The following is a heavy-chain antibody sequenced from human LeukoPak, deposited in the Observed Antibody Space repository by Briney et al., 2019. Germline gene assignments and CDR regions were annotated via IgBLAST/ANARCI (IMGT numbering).Heavy chain of an antibody. V-gene: IGHV4-39*01. CDR3: ARLKPRNTPQVDY. CDR1: GGSISSSSYY. J-gene: IGHJ4*02. D-gene: IGHD3-16*02. Sequence: SETPSLTCTVSGGSISSSSYYWGWIRQPPGKGLEWIGSIYYSGSTYYNPSLKSRVTISVDTSKNQFSLKLSSVTAADTAVYYCARLKPRNTPQVDYWGQGTLVTVSS. CDR2: IYYSGST.